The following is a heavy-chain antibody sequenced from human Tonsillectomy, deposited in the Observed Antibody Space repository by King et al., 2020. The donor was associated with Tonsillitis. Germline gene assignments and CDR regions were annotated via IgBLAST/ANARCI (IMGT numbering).Heavy chain of an antibody. D-gene: IGHD3-22*01. V-gene: IGHV1-18*04. Sequence: QVQLVESGAEVKKPGASVKVSCKASGYTFTNYGISWVRQAPGQGLEWMGWISAYNGNTNYAQKLQGRVTMTTDTSTSTAYMELRSLRSDDTAVYYCASYFSYYYSSSYYYKVSDYWGQGTLVTVSS. CDR3: ASYFSYYYSSSYYYKVSDY. J-gene: IGHJ4*02. CDR1: GYTFTNYG. CDR2: ISAYNGNT.